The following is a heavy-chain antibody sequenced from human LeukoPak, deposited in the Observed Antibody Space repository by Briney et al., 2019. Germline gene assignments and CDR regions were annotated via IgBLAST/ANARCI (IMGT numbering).Heavy chain of an antibody. CDR2: ISGSGGST. Sequence: PGGSLRLSCAASGFTFSSYAMSWVRQAPGKRLEWVSAISGSGGSTYYADSVKGRFTISRDNSKNTLYLQMNSLRAEDTAVYYCAKNGYCSGGSCYSGWFDPWGQGTLVTVSS. D-gene: IGHD2-15*01. V-gene: IGHV3-23*01. CDR1: GFTFSSYA. J-gene: IGHJ5*02. CDR3: AKNGYCSGGSCYSGWFDP.